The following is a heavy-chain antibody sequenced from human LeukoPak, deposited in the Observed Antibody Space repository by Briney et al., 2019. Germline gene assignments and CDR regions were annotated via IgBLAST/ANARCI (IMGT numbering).Heavy chain of an antibody. CDR2: IYPGDSDT. CDR1: GYSFTSYW. V-gene: IGHV5-51*01. Sequence: GESLKISCKGSGYSFTSYWIGWVRQMPGKGLEWMAIIYPGDSDTKYSPSSQGQVTISVDKSISTAYLQWSSLKASDSAMYCCARLGYSGYDPFDYWGQGTLVTVSS. D-gene: IGHD5-12*01. J-gene: IGHJ4*02. CDR3: ARLGYSGYDPFDY.